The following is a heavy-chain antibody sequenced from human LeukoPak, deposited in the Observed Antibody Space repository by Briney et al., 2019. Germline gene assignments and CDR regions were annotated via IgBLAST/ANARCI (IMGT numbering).Heavy chain of an antibody. CDR1: GDSISISGYY. D-gene: IGHD3-10*01. CDR3: ARGGVNYKIAGP. J-gene: IGHJ5*02. Sequence: SQTLSLTCTVSGDSISISGYYWSWIRQHPGKGLEWIGYIYYSGSTNYNPSLKSRVTISVDTSKNQFSLKLSSVTAADTAVYYCARGGVNYKIAGPWGQGALVTVSS. CDR2: IYYSGST. V-gene: IGHV4-31*03.